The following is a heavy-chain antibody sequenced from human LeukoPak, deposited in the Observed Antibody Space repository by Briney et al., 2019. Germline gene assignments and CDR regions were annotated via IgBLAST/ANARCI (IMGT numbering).Heavy chain of an antibody. Sequence: GGSLRLSCAASGFTFSSYTMNWVRQAPGKGLEWVSSISSSSSYITYADSVKGRFTISRDNAKNSLYLQVNSLRVEGTAVYYCARVPHPDYYDSSGYFTFDYWGQGTLVTVSS. CDR3: ARVPHPDYYDSSGYFTFDY. CDR1: GFTFSSYT. J-gene: IGHJ4*02. V-gene: IGHV3-21*01. D-gene: IGHD3-22*01. CDR2: ISSSSSYI.